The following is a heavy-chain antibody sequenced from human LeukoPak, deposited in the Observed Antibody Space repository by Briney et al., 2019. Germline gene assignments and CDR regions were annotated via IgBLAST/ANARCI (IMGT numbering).Heavy chain of an antibody. CDR3: AKDHQIQLWSCMDV. V-gene: IGHV3-23*01. CDR2: ISGSGGST. CDR1: GFTFSSYA. D-gene: IGHD5-18*01. Sequence: GGSLRLSCAASGFTFSSYAMSWVRQAPGKGLEWVSAISGSGGSTYYADSVKGRFTISRDNSKNTLYLQMNSLRAEDTAVYYCAKDHQIQLWSCMDVWGQGTTVTVSS. J-gene: IGHJ6*02.